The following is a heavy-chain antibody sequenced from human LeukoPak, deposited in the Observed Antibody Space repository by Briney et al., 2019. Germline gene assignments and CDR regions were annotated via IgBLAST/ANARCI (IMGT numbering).Heavy chain of an antibody. Sequence: SETLSLTCTVSGGSISSYYWSWSRQPPGKGLEWIGYIYYSGSTNYNPSLKSRVTLSVDTSKNQFSLKLSSVTAADTAVYYCARQVLSGPGGDAFDIWGQGTMVTVSS. J-gene: IGHJ3*02. CDR1: GGSISSYY. CDR2: IYYSGST. CDR3: ARQVLSGPGGDAFDI. V-gene: IGHV4-59*08. D-gene: IGHD3-3*01.